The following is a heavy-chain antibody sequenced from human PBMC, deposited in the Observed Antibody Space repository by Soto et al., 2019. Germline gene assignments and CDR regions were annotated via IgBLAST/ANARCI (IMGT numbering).Heavy chain of an antibody. V-gene: IGHV5-51*01. J-gene: IGHJ4*02. CDR1: GYSFTSYW. Sequence: GESLNISCNGSGYSFTSYWIGWVRQMPGKGLEWMGIIYPGDSDTRYSPSFQGQVTISADKSIRTAYLQWSSLKASDTAMYYCARQARLELKLDYWGQVTLVTVSS. D-gene: IGHD1-7*01. CDR2: IYPGDSDT. CDR3: ARQARLELKLDY.